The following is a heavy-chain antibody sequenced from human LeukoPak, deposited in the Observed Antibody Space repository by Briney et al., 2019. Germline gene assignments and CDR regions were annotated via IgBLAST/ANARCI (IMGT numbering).Heavy chain of an antibody. CDR3: ARDVATSGWATFY. Sequence: GGSLRLSCAASGFTFGSHDMHWVRQAPGKGLEWVSSTTSSTKIYYADSVKGRFTISRDNAKNSLYLQMNSLRAEDTAVYYCARDVATSGWATFYWGPGTLVTVSS. CDR1: GFTFGSHD. J-gene: IGHJ4*02. V-gene: IGHV3-69-1*02. CDR2: TTSSTKI. D-gene: IGHD6-19*01.